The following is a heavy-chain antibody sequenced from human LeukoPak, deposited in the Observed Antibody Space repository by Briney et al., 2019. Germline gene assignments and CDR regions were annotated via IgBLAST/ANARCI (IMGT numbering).Heavy chain of an antibody. J-gene: IGHJ4*02. V-gene: IGHV3-20*04. CDR3: ARTYGSGSLDY. D-gene: IGHD2-15*01. CDR1: GFTVSSNY. Sequence: GGSLRLSCAASGFTVSSNYMSWVRQAPGKGLEWVSGINWNGGTTDYADSVQGRFTISRDNAKNSIYLQMNGLTAEDTAVYYCARTYGSGSLDYGGQGTRVTVSS. CDR2: INWNGGTT.